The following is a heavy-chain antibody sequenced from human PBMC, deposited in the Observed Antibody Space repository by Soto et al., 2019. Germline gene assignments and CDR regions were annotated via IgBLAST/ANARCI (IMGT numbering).Heavy chain of an antibody. V-gene: IGHV4-39*01. D-gene: IGHD3-10*02. CDR3: ARQRVLSTNMFITSFDP. J-gene: IGHJ5*02. CDR2: VYYTETT. CDR1: GGSINSSDHF. Sequence: SETLSLTCSLSGGSINSSDHFWGWIRQTPGKGLEWIGSVYYTETTYYNPSLKSPVTISVETSRNTFSLKVNSVTAADTGIYYCARQRVLSTNMFITSFDPWGQGTLVTVSS.